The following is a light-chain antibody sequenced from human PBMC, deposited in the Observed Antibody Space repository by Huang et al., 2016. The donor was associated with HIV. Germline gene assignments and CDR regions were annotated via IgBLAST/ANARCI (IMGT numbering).Light chain of an antibody. CDR3: QQYGDSPIT. J-gene: IGKJ5*01. CDR1: QSVSSNY. V-gene: IGKV3-20*01. CDR2: NTS. Sequence: IVLTQSPGTLSLSPGERATLSCRASQSVSSNYLAWYQQKPGQAPRLLIYNTSNRATGVPDRFSGSVSGTDFTLTIARLEPEDFAIYYCQQYGDSPITFGQGTRLEI.